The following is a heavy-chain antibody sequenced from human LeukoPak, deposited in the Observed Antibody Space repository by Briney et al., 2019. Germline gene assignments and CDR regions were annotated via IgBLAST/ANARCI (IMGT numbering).Heavy chain of an antibody. CDR2: IYSTGST. CDR3: ARQIASAGTAGFDF. V-gene: IGHV4-4*07. J-gene: IGHJ4*02. CDR1: GGSISSYY. Sequence: SETLFLTCTVSGGSISSYYWSWIRQPAGKGLEWIGRIYSTGSTNYNPSLKSRVTMSVDTSKNQFSLRLRSVTAADTAVYYCARQIASAGTAGFDFWGQGALVTVSS. D-gene: IGHD6-13*01.